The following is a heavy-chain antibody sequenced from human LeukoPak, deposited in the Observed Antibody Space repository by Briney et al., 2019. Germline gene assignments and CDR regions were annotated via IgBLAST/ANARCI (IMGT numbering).Heavy chain of an antibody. D-gene: IGHD3-9*01. J-gene: IGHJ3*02. Sequence: PGGSLRLSCAASGFTFSSYWMSWVRQAPGKGLEWVANIKQDGSEKYYVDSVKGRFTISRDNAKNSLYLQMNSLRAEDTAVYYCARGTSTIFLAFDIWGQGTMVTVSS. CDR1: GFTFSSYW. CDR3: ARGTSTIFLAFDI. V-gene: IGHV3-7*01. CDR2: IKQDGSEK.